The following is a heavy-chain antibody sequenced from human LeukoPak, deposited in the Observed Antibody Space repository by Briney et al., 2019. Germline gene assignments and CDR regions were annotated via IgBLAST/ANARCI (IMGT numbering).Heavy chain of an antibody. D-gene: IGHD1-1*01. Sequence: GGSLRLSCAGSGITFSSYWMHWVRQAPGKGLVWVSSINSDGRSKNYADSVKGRFTISRDNAKNTLYLQMNSLRAEDTAVYYCASNWNDRGRYYYGMDVWGQGTTVTVSS. J-gene: IGHJ6*02. CDR3: ASNWNDRGRYYYGMDV. V-gene: IGHV3-74*01. CDR2: INSDGRSK. CDR1: GITFSSYW.